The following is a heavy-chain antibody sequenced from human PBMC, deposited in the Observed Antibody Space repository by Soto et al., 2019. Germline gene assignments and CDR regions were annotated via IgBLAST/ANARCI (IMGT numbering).Heavy chain of an antibody. D-gene: IGHD6-19*01. Sequence: QLQLQESGPGLVKPSETLSLTCTVSGGSISSSSYYWGWIRQPPGKGLEWIGSINYSGSHYYHPSLSGQCTISLDSCKSQFSLKLISVIAADTAVYYGARIAVAGTVDYWGQETLVTVS. J-gene: IGHJ4*02. V-gene: IGHV4-39*01. CDR2: INYSGSH. CDR3: ARIAVAGTVDY. CDR1: GGSISSSSYY.